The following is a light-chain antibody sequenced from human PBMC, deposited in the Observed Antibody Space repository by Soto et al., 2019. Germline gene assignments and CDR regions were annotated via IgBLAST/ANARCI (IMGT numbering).Light chain of an antibody. CDR3: MQALQTPT. J-gene: IGKJ1*01. V-gene: IGKV2-28*01. CDR2: LGS. CDR1: QSLLHSNGYNY. Sequence: DIVMTQSPLSLPVTPGEPASISCRSSQSLLHSNGYNYLDWYLQKPGQSPQLLIYLGSNRASGVPDRFSGSGSGTDFTLKFSRVEAEDVGVYYCMQALQTPTFGQGTKVDMK.